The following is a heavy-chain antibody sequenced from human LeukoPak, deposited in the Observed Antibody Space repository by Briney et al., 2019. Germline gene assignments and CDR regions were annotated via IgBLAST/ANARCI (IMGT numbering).Heavy chain of an antibody. CDR1: GFTFSSYA. J-gene: IGHJ2*01. D-gene: IGHD3-3*01. V-gene: IGHV3-23*01. CDR2: VSGNGAGT. CDR3: AKVWADYDFWSAYYWYFDL. Sequence: GGPLRLSCAASGFTFSSYAMRWVRQAPGKGLEWVSAVSGNGAGTFYTDSVKRRFTISRDNSGHTRYLQMGSLRAEETAVYYCAKVWADYDFWSAYYWYFDLWGRGTLVTVSS.